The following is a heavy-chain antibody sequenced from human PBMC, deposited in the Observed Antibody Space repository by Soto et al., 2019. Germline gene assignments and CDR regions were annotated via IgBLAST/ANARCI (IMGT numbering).Heavy chain of an antibody. V-gene: IGHV4-59*11. J-gene: IGHJ5*02. Sequence: LSVTNTVAYGSIRSHYWSWIRQHPGKGLEWIGYIYYSGSTNYNPSLKSRVTISVDTSKNQFSLKLSSVTAADTAVYYCGRGRRPLYPNWFGPWGQRPLVTVSS. CDR3: GRGRRPLYPNWFGP. CDR2: IYYSGST. CDR1: YGSIRSHY.